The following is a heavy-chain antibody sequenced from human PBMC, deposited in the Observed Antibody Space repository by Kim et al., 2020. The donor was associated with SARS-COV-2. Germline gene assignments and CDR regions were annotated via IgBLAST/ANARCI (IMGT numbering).Heavy chain of an antibody. CDR2: ISGSGSST. V-gene: IGHV3-23*01. CDR1: GFTFSSYA. J-gene: IGHJ4*02. Sequence: GGSLRLSCAASGFTFSSYAMTWVRQAPGKGLEWVSTISGSGSSTYYADSAKGRFTISRDNSKNTLYLQMNSLRDEDTAVYYCAKDTGSSGWTGANFDYWGQGTLVTVSS. D-gene: IGHD6-19*01. CDR3: AKDTGSSGWTGANFDY.